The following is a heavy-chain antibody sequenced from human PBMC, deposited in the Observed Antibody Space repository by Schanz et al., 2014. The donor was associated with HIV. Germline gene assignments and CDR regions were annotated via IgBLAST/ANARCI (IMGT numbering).Heavy chain of an antibody. J-gene: IGHJ4*02. Sequence: EVQLLESGGGLVQAGGSLRLSCAASGFTFKSYAMSWVRQAPGKGLAWVSAISATGGSTYYADSVKGRFTISRDNSKNTLYLQMNSLRPEDTAVYYCAKPEYDSRGSSQSHFDYWGQGTLVTVSS. CDR1: GFTFKSYA. CDR2: ISATGGST. D-gene: IGHD3-22*01. CDR3: AKPEYDSRGSSQSHFDY. V-gene: IGHV3-23*01.